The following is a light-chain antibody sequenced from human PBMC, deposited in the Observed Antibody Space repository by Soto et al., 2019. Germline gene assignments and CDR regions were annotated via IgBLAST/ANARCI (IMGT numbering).Light chain of an antibody. V-gene: IGLV2-11*01. CDR1: SSDVGGYNF. CDR2: DVN. Sequence: QSVLTQPRSVSGSPGQSVTMSCTGTSSDVGGYNFVSWYQQHPGKAPKLMIYDVNKRPSGVPDRFSGSKSGNTASLTISGLQAEDEADYYCCSYAGSFTFGVFGGGTKLTVL. J-gene: IGLJ2*01. CDR3: CSYAGSFTFGV.